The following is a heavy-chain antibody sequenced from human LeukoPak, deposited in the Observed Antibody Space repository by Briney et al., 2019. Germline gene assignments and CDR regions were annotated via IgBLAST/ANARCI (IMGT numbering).Heavy chain of an antibody. CDR1: GFTFSHYN. J-gene: IGHJ4*02. D-gene: IGHD2/OR15-2a*01. CDR2: ISYSSSNI. CDR3: AKDSAKKYDDY. V-gene: IGHV3-21*04. Sequence: GGSLRLSCAASGFTFSHYNMNWVRQAPGKGLEWVSSISYSSSNIYYADSVKGRFTISRDNAKNSLYLQMNSLRAEDTAVYYCAKDSAKKYDDYWGQGTLVTVSS.